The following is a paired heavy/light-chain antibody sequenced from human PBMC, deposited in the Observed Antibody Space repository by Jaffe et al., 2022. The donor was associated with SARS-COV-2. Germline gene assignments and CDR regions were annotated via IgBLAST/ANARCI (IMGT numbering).Heavy chain of an antibody. CDR2: IYHSGNT. J-gene: IGHJ4*02. V-gene: IGHV4-38-2*02. D-gene: IGHD1-26*01. Sequence: QVQLQESGPGLVKPSETLSLTCTVSGYSISSGYYWGWIRQPPGRGLEWIANIYHSGNTYYNSSLKSRVTLSVDTSKNHFSLKLASVTAADTAVYYCARKELTAGEFDHWGQGTLVTVSS. CDR3: ARKELTAGEFDH. CDR1: GYSISSGYY.
Light chain of an antibody. CDR2: GAS. J-gene: IGKJ4*01. V-gene: IGKV3-20*01. Sequence: EIVLTQSPGTLSLSPGERATLSCRASQSVSSSYLVWYQQKPGQAPTLLIYGASNRATGIPDRFSGSGSGTDFTLTISGVESDDFAVYYCQHYGNSFGGGTKVEFK. CDR3: QHYGNS. CDR1: QSVSSSY.